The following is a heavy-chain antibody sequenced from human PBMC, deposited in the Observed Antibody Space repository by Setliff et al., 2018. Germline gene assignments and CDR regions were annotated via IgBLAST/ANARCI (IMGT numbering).Heavy chain of an antibody. D-gene: IGHD3-3*01. CDR1: GGSFSDYC. J-gene: IGHJ4*02. Sequence: SETLSLTCTVYGGSFSDYCWGWVRQPPGKGLEWIGEINHSGSTNYIPSLKSRLTISVDTSKNQFSLKLSSVTAADTAMYYCRFWSGYYKNDYWGQGTLVTVSS. CDR3: RFWSGYYKNDY. V-gene: IGHV4-34*01. CDR2: INHSGST.